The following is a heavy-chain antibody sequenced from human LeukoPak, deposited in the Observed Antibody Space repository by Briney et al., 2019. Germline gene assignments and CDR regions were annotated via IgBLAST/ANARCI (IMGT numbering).Heavy chain of an antibody. CDR2: IYYSGST. CDR1: GGSISSSSYY. D-gene: IGHD1-26*01. J-gene: IGHJ4*02. V-gene: IGHV4-39*01. Sequence: SETLSLTCTVSGGSISSSSYYWGWIRQPPGKGLEWIGSIYYSGSTYYNPSLKSRVTISVDTSKNQFSLKLSSVTAADTAVYYCARQNQIVGARSHYIDYWGQGTLVTVSS. CDR3: ARQNQIVGARSHYIDY.